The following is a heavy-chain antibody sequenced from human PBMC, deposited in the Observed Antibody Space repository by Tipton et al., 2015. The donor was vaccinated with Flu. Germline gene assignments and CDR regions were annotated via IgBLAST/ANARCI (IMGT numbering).Heavy chain of an antibody. J-gene: IGHJ2*01. CDR1: GGSFSGYY. CDR3: ARGGGGWYRDWYFDL. CDR2: INHSGST. V-gene: IGHV4-34*01. D-gene: IGHD6-19*01. Sequence: LSLTCAVYGGSFSGYYWSWIRQPPGKGLEWIGEINHSGSTNYNPSLKSRVTISVDTSKNQFSLKLSSVTAADTAVYYCARGGGGWYRDWYFDLWGRGTLVTVSS.